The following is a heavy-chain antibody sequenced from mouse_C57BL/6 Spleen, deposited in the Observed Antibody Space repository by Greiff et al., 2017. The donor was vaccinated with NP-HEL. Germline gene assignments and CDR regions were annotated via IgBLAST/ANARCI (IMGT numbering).Heavy chain of an antibody. D-gene: IGHD1-1*01. CDR2: IRNKANGYTT. CDR3: ARYRYYGSSYGWYFDV. V-gene: IGHV7-3*01. J-gene: IGHJ1*03. CDR1: GFTFTDYY. Sequence: DVMLVESGGGLVQPGGSLSLSCAASGFTFTDYYMSWVRQPPGKALEWLGFIRNKANGYTTEYSASVKGRFTISRDNSQSILYLQMNALRAEDSATYYCARYRYYGSSYGWYFDVWGTGTTVTVSS.